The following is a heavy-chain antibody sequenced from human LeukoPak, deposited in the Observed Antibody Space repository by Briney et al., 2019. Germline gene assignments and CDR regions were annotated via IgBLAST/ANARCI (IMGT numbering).Heavy chain of an antibody. CDR2: INPNSGGT. Sequence: SSVKVSCKASGYTFTGYYMHWVRQAPGQGLEWMGWINPNSGGTNYAQKFQGRVTMTRDTSISTAYMELSRLRSDDTAVYYCARSGECATYVDYWGQGTLVTVSS. CDR1: GYTFTGYY. V-gene: IGHV1-2*02. J-gene: IGHJ4*02. CDR3: ARSGECATYVDY. D-gene: IGHD7-27*01.